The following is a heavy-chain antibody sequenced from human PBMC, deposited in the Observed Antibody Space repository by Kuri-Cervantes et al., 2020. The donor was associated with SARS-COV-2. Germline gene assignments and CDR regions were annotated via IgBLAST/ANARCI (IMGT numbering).Heavy chain of an antibody. D-gene: IGHD1-14*01. CDR1: GDSVSSNSVA. J-gene: IGHJ5*02. CDR3: ARDQEVYTPSNWFDP. CDR2: TYYRSKWYN. V-gene: IGHV6-1*01. Sequence: SETLSLTCAISGDSVSSNSVAWNWFRQSPSRGLEWLGRTYYRSKWYNDYAVSVKSRITINPDTSKNQFSLQLNSVTPEDTAVYYCARDQEVYTPSNWFDPWGQGTLVTVSS.